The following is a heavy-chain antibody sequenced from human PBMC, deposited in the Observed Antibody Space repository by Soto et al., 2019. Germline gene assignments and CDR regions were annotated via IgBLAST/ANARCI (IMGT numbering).Heavy chain of an antibody. V-gene: IGHV4-59*12. J-gene: IGHJ4*02. Sequence: PSETLSLTCTVSGGSISSDSWSWIRHPPGKGLEWIGSMYYSGTSSYNPSLKSRVTISVDTSKNQFSLKLSSVTAADTAVYYCARSPEATVTAFDYWGQGTLVTVSS. CDR2: MYYSGTS. D-gene: IGHD4-17*01. CDR3: ARSPEATVTAFDY. CDR1: GGSISSDS.